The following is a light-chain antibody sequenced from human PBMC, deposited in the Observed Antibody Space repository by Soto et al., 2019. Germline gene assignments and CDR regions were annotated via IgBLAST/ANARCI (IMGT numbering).Light chain of an antibody. CDR1: QGISNY. CDR2: AAP. CDR3: HEYTRAPRP. J-gene: IGKJ1*01. Sequence: DIQMTQSPSSLSASVGDRVTITCRASQGISNYLAWYQQNPGKVPKLLIYAAPTLQSGVPSRFSGSGSGTDFTLTLSNLQPEDVATYSCHEYTRAPRPFGQGTKVEI. V-gene: IGKV1-27*01.